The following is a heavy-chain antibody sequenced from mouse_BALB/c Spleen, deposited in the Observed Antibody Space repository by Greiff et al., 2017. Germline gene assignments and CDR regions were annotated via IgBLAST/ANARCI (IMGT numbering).Heavy chain of an antibody. CDR3: TRSGNYRYDGDYYAMDY. CDR1: GYTFTSYW. CDR2: IYPGSGST. D-gene: IGHD2-14*01. V-gene: IGHV1S22*01. J-gene: IGHJ4*01. Sequence: LQQPGSELVRPGASVKLSCKASGYTFTSYWMHWVKQRHGQGLEWIGNIYPGSGSTNYDEKFKSKGTLTVDTSSSTAYMHLSSLTSEDSAVYYCTRSGNYRYDGDYYAMDYWGQGTSVTVSS.